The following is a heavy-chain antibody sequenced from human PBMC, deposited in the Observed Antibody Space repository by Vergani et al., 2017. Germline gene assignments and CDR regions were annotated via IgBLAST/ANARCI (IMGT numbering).Heavy chain of an antibody. CDR2: INHSGST. CDR1: GGSFSGYY. J-gene: IGHJ4*02. CDR3: ARESERTFDY. D-gene: IGHD1-14*01. Sequence: QVQLQQWGAGLLKPSETLSLTCAVYGGSFSGYYWSWIRQPPGKGLEWIGEINHSGSTNYNPSLKSRVTISVDTSKNQFSLKLSSVTAADTAVYYCARESERTFDYWGQGTLVTVSS. V-gene: IGHV4-34*01.